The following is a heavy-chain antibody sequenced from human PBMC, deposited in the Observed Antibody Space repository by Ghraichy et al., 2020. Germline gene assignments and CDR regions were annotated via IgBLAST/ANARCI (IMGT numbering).Heavy chain of an antibody. CDR3: ERDFLGFDS. Sequence: SETLSLTCTVSGYSISSNFYWGWIRQPPGKGLEWIGNILYSGSTYYNPSLKSRVTISLDTSKNQFSLRLSSVTAADTAVYYCERDFLGFDSWGLGTLVTVSS. D-gene: IGHD3-16*01. CDR1: GYSISSNFY. J-gene: IGHJ4*02. V-gene: IGHV4-38-2*02. CDR2: ILYSGST.